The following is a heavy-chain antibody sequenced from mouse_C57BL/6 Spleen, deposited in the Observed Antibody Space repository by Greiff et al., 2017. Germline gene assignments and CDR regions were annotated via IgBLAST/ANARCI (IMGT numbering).Heavy chain of an antibody. D-gene: IGHD1-1*01. Sequence: VQLQESGAELVMPGASVKLSCKASGYTFTSYWMHWVKQRPGQGLEWIGEIDPSDSYTNYNQKFKGKSTLTVDKSSSTAYMQLSSLTSEDSAVYYCARVYYGSTYFDYWGQGTTLTVSS. V-gene: IGHV1-69*01. CDR1: GYTFTSYW. CDR3: ARVYYGSTYFDY. J-gene: IGHJ2*01. CDR2: IDPSDSYT.